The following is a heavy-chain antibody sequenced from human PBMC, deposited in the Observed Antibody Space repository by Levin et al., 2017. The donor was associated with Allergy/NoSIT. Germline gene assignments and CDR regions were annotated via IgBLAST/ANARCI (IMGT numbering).Heavy chain of an antibody. Sequence: PGGSLRLSCAASGFTFSDYYMSWIRQAPGKGLEWVSYISSSGSTIYYADSVKGRFTISRDNAKNSLYLQMNSLRAEDTAVYYCARSEAVVVPAAMGWGYYGMDVWGQGTTVTVSS. CDR2: ISSSGSTI. CDR3: ARSEAVVVPAAMGWGYYGMDV. V-gene: IGHV3-11*01. D-gene: IGHD2-2*01. J-gene: IGHJ6*02. CDR1: GFTFSDYY.